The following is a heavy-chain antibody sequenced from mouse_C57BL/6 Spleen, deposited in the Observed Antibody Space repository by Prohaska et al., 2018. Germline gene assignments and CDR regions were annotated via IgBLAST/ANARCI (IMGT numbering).Heavy chain of an antibody. CDR2: INPNNGGT. CDR3: AYGTWFAY. V-gene: IGHV1-26*01. J-gene: IGHJ3*01. D-gene: IGHD1-1*01. Sequence: SHGKSLEWIGDINPNNGGTSYNQKFKGKATLTVDKSSSTAYMELRSLTSEDSAVYFCAYGTWFAYWGQGTLVTVSA.